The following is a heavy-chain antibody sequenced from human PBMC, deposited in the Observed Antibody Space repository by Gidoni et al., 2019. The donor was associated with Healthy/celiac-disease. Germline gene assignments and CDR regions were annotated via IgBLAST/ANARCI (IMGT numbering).Heavy chain of an antibody. J-gene: IGHJ4*02. CDR3: ARVPPPYYGDPPFDY. Sequence: QVQLQESGPGLVKPSQTLSPTCTVSGGPISSGGYYWSWIRQHPGKGLEWIGYIYYSGSTYYNPSLKSRVTISVDTSKNQFSLKLSSVTAADTAVYYCARVPPPYYGDPPFDYWGQGTLVTVSS. D-gene: IGHD4-17*01. V-gene: IGHV4-31*03. CDR2: IYYSGST. CDR1: GGPISSGGYY.